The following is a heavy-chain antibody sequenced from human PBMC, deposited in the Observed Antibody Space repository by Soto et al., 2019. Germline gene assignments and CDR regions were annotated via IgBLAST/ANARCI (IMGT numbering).Heavy chain of an antibody. CDR1: GYTFINYY. D-gene: IGHD3-22*01. CDR2: INPSGVGA. J-gene: IGHJ5*02. V-gene: IGHV1-46*03. CDR3: ARDINTVRYYDSSGYLNWFDP. Sequence: ASVKVSCKASGYTFINYYMHWVRQAPGQGLEWLGIINPSGVGASYAQKFQGRVTMTSDTSTSTVYMELSSLRSEDTAVYYCARDINTVRYYDSSGYLNWFDPWGQGTLVTVSS.